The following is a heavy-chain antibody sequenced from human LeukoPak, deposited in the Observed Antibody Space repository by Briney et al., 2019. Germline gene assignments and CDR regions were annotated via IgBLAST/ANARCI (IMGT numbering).Heavy chain of an antibody. D-gene: IGHD3-10*01. J-gene: IGHJ4*02. CDR3: ATSYGSGSYYICSY. Sequence: PGRSLRLSCAASGFTFSSYAMHWVRQAPGKGLEWVAVISYDGSNKYYADSVKGRFTISRDNSKNTLYLQMNSLRAEDTAVYYCATSYGSGSYYICSYWGQGTLVTVSS. CDR1: GFTFSSYA. V-gene: IGHV3-30-3*01. CDR2: ISYDGSNK.